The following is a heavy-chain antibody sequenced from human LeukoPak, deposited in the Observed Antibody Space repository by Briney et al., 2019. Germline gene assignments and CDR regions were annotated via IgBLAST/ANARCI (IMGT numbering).Heavy chain of an antibody. CDR2: ISGSGGDT. J-gene: IGHJ4*02. V-gene: IGHV3-23*01. CDR3: AKGPHRDY. Sequence: GGSLRLSCAASGFTFRSYAMSWVRQGPGKGLEWVSAISGSGGDTFYADSVKGRFTISRDNSKNTLYLQMNSLRAEDTAVYYCAKGPHRDYWGQGTLLTVSS. CDR1: GFTFRSYA.